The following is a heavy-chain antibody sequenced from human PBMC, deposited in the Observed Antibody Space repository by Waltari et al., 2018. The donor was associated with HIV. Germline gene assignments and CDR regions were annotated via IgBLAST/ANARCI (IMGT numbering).Heavy chain of an antibody. Sequence: QVQLVESGGGVVQPGRSLRLSCATSGFIFSNYGMHWVRQAPGKGLEWVAIIWNDGSNKYFADSVKGRFTISRDKSKNTLYLQMNSLRAEDTAVYYCARDRSSSWYGRDYYYYGMDVWGQGTTVTVSS. CDR3: ARDRSSSWYGRDYYYYGMDV. J-gene: IGHJ6*02. CDR2: IWNDGSNK. CDR1: GFIFSNYG. D-gene: IGHD6-13*01. V-gene: IGHV3-33*01.